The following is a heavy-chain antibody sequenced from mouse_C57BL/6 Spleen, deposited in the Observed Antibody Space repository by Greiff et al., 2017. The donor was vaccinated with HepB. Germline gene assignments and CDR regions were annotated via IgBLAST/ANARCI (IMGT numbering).Heavy chain of an antibody. CDR3: ARRGGGSSEENYFDY. D-gene: IGHD1-1*01. CDR2: IHPNSGST. Sequence: QVQLQQPGAELVKPGASVKLSCKASGYTFTSYWMHWVKQRPGQGLEWIGMIHPNSGSTNYNEKFKSKATLTVDKSSSTAYMQLSSLTSEDSAVYYCARRGGGSSEENYFDYWGQGTTLTVSS. J-gene: IGHJ2*01. V-gene: IGHV1-64*01. CDR1: GYTFTSYW.